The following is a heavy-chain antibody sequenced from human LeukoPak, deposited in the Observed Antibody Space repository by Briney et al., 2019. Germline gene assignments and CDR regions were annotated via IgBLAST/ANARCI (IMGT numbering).Heavy chain of an antibody. D-gene: IGHD6-13*01. J-gene: IGHJ4*02. CDR2: INHSGST. V-gene: IGHV4-4*02. CDR3: ARGVCEAAECMAFPFDY. CDR1: GGSISSNNW. Sequence: SETLSLTCAVSGGSISSNNWWGWIRQPPGKGLEWIGEINHSGSTNYNPSLKSRVTISADTSKNQFSLKLSSVTAADTAVYYCARGVCEAAECMAFPFDYWGQGTLVTVSS.